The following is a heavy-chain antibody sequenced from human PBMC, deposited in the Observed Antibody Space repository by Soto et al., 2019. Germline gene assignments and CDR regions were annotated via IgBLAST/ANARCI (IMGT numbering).Heavy chain of an antibody. V-gene: IGHV1-18*01. CDR3: ARGQVVTAPFDY. D-gene: IGHD2-21*02. J-gene: IGHJ4*02. CDR2: ISAYNGNT. CDR1: GYTFTSYG. Sequence: ASVKVSCKASGYTFTSYGISWVRQAPGQGLEWMGWISAYNGNTNYAQKLQARVTMTRDTSTSTVYMELSSLRSEDTAVYYCARGQVVTAPFDYWGQGTLVTVSS.